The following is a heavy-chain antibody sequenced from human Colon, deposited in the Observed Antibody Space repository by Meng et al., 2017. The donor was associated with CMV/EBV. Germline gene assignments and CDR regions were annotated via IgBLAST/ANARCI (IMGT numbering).Heavy chain of an antibody. V-gene: IGHV3-74*03. CDR2: INSDGSSK. CDR1: GFTFSSYW. CDR3: ARIYYGSWSGYYRDY. D-gene: IGHD3-3*01. Sequence: GESLKISCAASGFTFSSYWMHWVRQAPGKGLVWVSRINSDGSSKTYADSVKGRFTISRDNAKNTLYLQMDSLRAEDTAVYYCARIYYGSWSGYYRDYWGHGTLVTVSS. J-gene: IGHJ4*01.